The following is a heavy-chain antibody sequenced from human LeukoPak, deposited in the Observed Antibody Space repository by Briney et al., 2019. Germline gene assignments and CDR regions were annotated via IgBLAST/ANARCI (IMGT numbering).Heavy chain of an antibody. CDR2: IYYSGST. CDR3: ARLLSTVDDAFDI. J-gene: IGHJ3*02. D-gene: IGHD4-17*01. CDR1: GGSISSSSYY. V-gene: IGHV4-39*01. Sequence: SETLSLTCTVSGGSISSSSYYWGWIRQPPGKGLEWIGSIYYSGSTYYNPSLKSRVTISVDTSKNQFSLKLSSVTAADTAVYYCARLLSTVDDAFDIWGQGTMVTVSS.